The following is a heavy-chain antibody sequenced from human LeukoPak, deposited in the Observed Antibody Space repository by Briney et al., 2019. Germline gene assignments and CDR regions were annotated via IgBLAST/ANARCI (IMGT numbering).Heavy chain of an antibody. CDR2: ISYDGSNK. CDR3: ARDPINIATAANGFDY. D-gene: IGHD6-13*01. CDR1: GFTFSTYG. V-gene: IGHV3-30*03. J-gene: IGHJ4*02. Sequence: GGSLRLSCAASGFTFSTYGMHWVRQAPGKGLECVAVISYDGSNKYSADSVKGRFAISRDNAKNSLYLQMNSLRVEDTAVYYCARDPINIATAANGFDYWGQGTLVTVSS.